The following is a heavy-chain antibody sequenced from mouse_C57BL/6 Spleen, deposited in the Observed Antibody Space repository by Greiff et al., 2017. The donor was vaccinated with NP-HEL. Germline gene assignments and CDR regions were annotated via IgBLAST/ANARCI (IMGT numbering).Heavy chain of an antibody. CDR3: ARAYYDYDGRNYYAMDY. CDR2: IDPSDSYT. Sequence: QVQLQQPGAELVKPGASVKLSCKASGYTFTSYWMQWVKQRPGQGLEWIGEIDPSDSYTNYNQKFKGKATLTVDTSSSTAYMQLSSLTSEDSAVYYCARAYYDYDGRNYYAMDYWGQGTSVTVSS. CDR1: GYTFTSYW. V-gene: IGHV1-50*01. D-gene: IGHD2-4*01. J-gene: IGHJ4*01.